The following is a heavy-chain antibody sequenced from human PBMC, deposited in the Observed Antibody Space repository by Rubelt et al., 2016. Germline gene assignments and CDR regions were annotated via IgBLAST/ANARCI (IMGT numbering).Heavy chain of an antibody. CDR2: ISAYNGNT. CDR3: ARRDGYNWDDAFDI. CDR1: GYTFTSYG. D-gene: IGHD5-24*01. Sequence: QVQLVQSGAEVKKPGASVKVSCKASGYTFTSYGISWVRQAPGQGLEWVGWISAYNGNTNYAQKIQGRATMTTDTSTRPVYIELRSLRSDETAVYYCARRDGYNWDDAFDIWGQGTMVTVSS. J-gene: IGHJ3*02. V-gene: IGHV1-18*01.